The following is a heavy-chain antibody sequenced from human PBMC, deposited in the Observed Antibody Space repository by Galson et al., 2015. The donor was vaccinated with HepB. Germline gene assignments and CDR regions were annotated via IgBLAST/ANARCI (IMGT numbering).Heavy chain of an antibody. J-gene: IGHJ5*02. CDR1: GGSIEGYY. CDR3: AKSSGAFDP. D-gene: IGHD1-26*01. Sequence: ETLSLTCTVSGGSIEGYYWSWIRQPPGKGLEWIGYIYSGGSTNYNPSLKSRVTISVDTSKNQFSLKMTSLITADTAIYYCAKSSGAFDPWGQGTLVTVSS. V-gene: IGHV4-59*01. CDR2: IYSGGST.